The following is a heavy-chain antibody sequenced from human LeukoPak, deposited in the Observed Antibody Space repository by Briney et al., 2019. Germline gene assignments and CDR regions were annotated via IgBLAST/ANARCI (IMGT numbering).Heavy chain of an antibody. J-gene: IGHJ4*02. CDR2: ISASGAST. CDR1: GLTSSSCA. CDR3: AKRASDCYYFDY. D-gene: IGHD2-21*02. Sequence: GGSLRLSCAASGLTSSSCAMSWVRQAPGKGPEWVSVISASGASTYYADSVRGRFTISRDNSKNTLYLQMSSLRAEDTAVYYCAKRASDCYYFDYWGQGNLVTVSS. V-gene: IGHV3-23*01.